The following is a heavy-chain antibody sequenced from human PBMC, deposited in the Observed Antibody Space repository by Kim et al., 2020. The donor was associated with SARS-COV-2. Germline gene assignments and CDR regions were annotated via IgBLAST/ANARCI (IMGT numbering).Heavy chain of an antibody. D-gene: IGHD2-2*02. CDR1: GFTFSSYS. Sequence: GGSLRLSCAASGFTFSSYSMNWVRQAPGKGLEWVSYISDTSSYIYYADSVKGRFSISRNNAKSSLFLQMNSLTAVDTAVYYCVRESDRSPYPLDYWGQGTLVTVSS. J-gene: IGHJ4*02. CDR3: VRESDRSPYPLDY. CDR2: ISDTSSYI. V-gene: IGHV3-21*01.